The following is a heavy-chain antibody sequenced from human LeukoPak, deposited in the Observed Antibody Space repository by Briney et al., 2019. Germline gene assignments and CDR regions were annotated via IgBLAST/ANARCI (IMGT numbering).Heavy chain of an antibody. Sequence: PSETLSLTCTVSGGSIRSYYWSWIRQPPGKGLEWIGYIYYTGSTNYNPSLKSRATISVDTSKNQFSLNLISVTAADTAVYYCARVLPYSSGWGVDYWGQGALVTVSS. CDR3: ARVLPYSSGWGVDY. CDR2: IYYTGST. J-gene: IGHJ4*02. D-gene: IGHD6-19*01. CDR1: GGSIRSYY. V-gene: IGHV4-59*01.